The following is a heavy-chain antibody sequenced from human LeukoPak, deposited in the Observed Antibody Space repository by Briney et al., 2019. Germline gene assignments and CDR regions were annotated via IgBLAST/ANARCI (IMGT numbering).Heavy chain of an antibody. Sequence: GGYLSLSCAASAFTFSSYPMSWLRQAPGQGLEWVSAINGSGGSTYYADSVKGRITISRDNTTDTLYLQMNSLRAEDTAVYYCAKDRYGDYEVLFDYWGQGTLVTVSS. CDR1: AFTFSSYP. CDR2: INGSGGST. J-gene: IGHJ4*02. CDR3: AKDRYGDYEVLFDY. D-gene: IGHD4-17*01. V-gene: IGHV3-23*01.